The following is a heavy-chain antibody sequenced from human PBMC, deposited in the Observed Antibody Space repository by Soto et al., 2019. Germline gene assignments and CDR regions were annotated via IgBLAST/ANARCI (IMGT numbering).Heavy chain of an antibody. CDR1: GFTFISYG. V-gene: IGHV3-33*01. J-gene: IGHJ3*02. Sequence: QRGGSLRLSCAASGFTFISYGIHWFRHSPGKGLEWVAVIWYDGSNKYYADSVKGRFTISRDNSKNTLYLQMNSLRAEDTAVYYCARLWVVAAHDAFDIWGQGTMVTVSS. CDR3: ARLWVVAAHDAFDI. D-gene: IGHD2-15*01. CDR2: IWYDGSNK.